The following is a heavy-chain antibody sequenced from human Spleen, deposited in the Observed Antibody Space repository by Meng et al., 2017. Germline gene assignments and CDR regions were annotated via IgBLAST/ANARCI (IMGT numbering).Heavy chain of an antibody. Sequence: GESLKFSCQASGFTFSNAWLSWVRQAQGQGQEWVGRNKSNTDGGATYYAAPVKGRFSISRDDSKNTLYLQMNSLKIEDTAVYYCTTHRDSMPWRRIDYWGQGTLVTVSS. D-gene: IGHD2/OR15-2a*01. CDR3: TTHRDSMPWRRIDY. CDR2: NKSNTDGGAT. J-gene: IGHJ4*01. V-gene: IGHV3-15*01. CDR1: GFTFSNAW.